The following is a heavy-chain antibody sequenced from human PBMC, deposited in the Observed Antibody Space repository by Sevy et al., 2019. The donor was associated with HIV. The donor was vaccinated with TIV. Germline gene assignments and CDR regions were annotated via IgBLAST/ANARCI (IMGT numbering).Heavy chain of an antibody. Sequence: LGGSLRLSCAASGFTFSSYSMNWVRQAPGKGLEWVSSISSSSSYIYYADSVKGRFTISRDNAKNSLYLQMNSLRAEDTAVYYCASFSHPVQYGSSWSDYWGQGTLVTVSS. CDR3: ASFSHPVQYGSSWSDY. CDR1: GFTFSSYS. D-gene: IGHD6-13*01. J-gene: IGHJ4*02. V-gene: IGHV3-21*01. CDR2: ISSSSSYI.